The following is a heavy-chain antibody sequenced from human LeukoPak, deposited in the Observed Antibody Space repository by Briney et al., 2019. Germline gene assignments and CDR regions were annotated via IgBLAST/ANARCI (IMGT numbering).Heavy chain of an antibody. Sequence: VASVKVSCEASGYTFTCYYIHWVRQAPGQGLEWMGWINPNSGGTNYAQKFQGRVTMTIDTSISSAYMEVNSLRSDDTAVYYCATILGGSSLAYLDCWGQGTLVTVSS. CDR2: INPNSGGT. J-gene: IGHJ4*02. CDR1: GYTFTCYY. V-gene: IGHV1-2*02. D-gene: IGHD1-26*01. CDR3: ATILGGSSLAYLDC.